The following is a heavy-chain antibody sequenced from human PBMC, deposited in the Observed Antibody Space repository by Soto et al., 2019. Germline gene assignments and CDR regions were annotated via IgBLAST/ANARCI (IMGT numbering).Heavy chain of an antibody. V-gene: IGHV3-23*01. Sequence: EVQLLESGGGLVQPGGSLRLSCAASGFTFSSYAMSWVRQAPGKGLEWVSAISGSGGSTYYADSVEGRFTISRESSKNTLYPQMNSLRAEDTAVYYCANLGPFWDPLGGYWGQGTLVTVSS. J-gene: IGHJ4*02. CDR2: ISGSGGST. CDR3: ANLGPFWDPLGGY. CDR1: GFTFSSYA. D-gene: IGHD3-16*01.